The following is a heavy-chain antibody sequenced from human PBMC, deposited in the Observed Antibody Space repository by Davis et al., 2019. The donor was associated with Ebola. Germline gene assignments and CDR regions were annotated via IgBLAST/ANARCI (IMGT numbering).Heavy chain of an antibody. V-gene: IGHV4-39*02. CDR2: IYYTGST. CDR1: GGSISRSSYY. J-gene: IGHJ3*02. CDR3: ARDWTHGGAFDI. D-gene: IGHD3/OR15-3a*01. Sequence: MPSETLSLTCTVSGGSISRSSYYWGWIRQPPGKGLEWIGTIYYTGSTNYNPSLKSRVSISVDSSNNHFSLQLSSVTAADTAVYYCARDWTHGGAFDIWGQGTMVTVSS.